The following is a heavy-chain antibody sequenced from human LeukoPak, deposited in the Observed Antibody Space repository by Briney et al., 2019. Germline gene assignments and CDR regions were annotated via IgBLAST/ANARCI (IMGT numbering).Heavy chain of an antibody. CDR1: GYTFTGYY. Sequence: ASVKVSCKASGYTFTGYYMHWVRQAPGQGLEWIGWINPTSGGTNYAQKFQGRVTMTRDTSISTAYMELSRLRSDDTAVYYCARLRVFSYYYYGMDVWGQGTTVTVSS. V-gene: IGHV1-2*02. CDR3: ARLRVFSYYYYGMDV. CDR2: INPTSGGT. J-gene: IGHJ6*02. D-gene: IGHD2-8*01.